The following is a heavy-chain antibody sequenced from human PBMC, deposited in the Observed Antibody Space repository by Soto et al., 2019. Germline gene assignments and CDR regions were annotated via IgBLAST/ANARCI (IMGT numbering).Heavy chain of an antibody. CDR3: AKDPPTNGTTFAY. Sequence: EVQLLESGGGLVQPGGSLRLSCAASGFTFSSFAMSWVRQAPGKGLEWVSSISKRGGSTYDADSVKGRFTISRDNSKNMLFLQINGLKADDTAVYYRAKDPPTNGTTFAYWGRGTLVTVSS. D-gene: IGHD1-1*01. V-gene: IGHV3-23*01. CDR1: GFTFSSFA. CDR2: ISKRGGST. J-gene: IGHJ4*02.